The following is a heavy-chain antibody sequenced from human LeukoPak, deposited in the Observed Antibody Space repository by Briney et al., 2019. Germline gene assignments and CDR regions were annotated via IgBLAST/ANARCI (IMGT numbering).Heavy chain of an antibody. D-gene: IGHD2-2*01. Sequence: GGSLRLSCAASGFTFSSYGMSWVRQAPGKGLDWVSAISGSGGSTYYADSVKGRFTISRDNSKNTLYLQMNSLRAEDTAVYYCAKTKRDIVVVPDAPLDYWGQGTLVTVSS. CDR3: AKTKRDIVVVPDAPLDY. CDR2: ISGSGGST. V-gene: IGHV3-23*01. CDR1: GFTFSSYG. J-gene: IGHJ4*02.